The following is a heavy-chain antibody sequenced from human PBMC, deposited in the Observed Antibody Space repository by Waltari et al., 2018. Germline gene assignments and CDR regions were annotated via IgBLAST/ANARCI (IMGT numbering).Heavy chain of an antibody. CDR1: GGSISSQY. CDR2: IPYSGST. D-gene: IGHD6-25*01. V-gene: IGHV4-59*11. Sequence: QVQLQGSGPGLVKASETLSLTCTVSGGSISSQYWRWIRQSPGKGLEYIGHIPYSGSTNYNPSLKSRVTIVLDTSENQFSLRLTSVTAADTAVYYCARGWGSSGGWEEENPHGFDSWGQGTTVTVSS. CDR3: ARGWGSSGGWEEENPHGFDS. J-gene: IGHJ3*02.